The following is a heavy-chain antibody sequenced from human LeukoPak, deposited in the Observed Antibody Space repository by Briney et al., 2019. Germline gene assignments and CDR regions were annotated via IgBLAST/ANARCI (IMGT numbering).Heavy chain of an antibody. D-gene: IGHD3-10*01. CDR3: ARAKTYYYGSGMGAFDI. CDR2: IYHSGST. CDR1: GGSISSGGYS. Sequence: PSETLSLTCAVSGGSISSGGYSWSWIRQPPGKGLEWIGYIYHSGSTYYNPSLKSRVTISVDRSKNQFSLKLSSVTAADTAVYYCARAKTYYYGSGMGAFDIWGQGTMVTVSS. J-gene: IGHJ3*02. V-gene: IGHV4-30-2*01.